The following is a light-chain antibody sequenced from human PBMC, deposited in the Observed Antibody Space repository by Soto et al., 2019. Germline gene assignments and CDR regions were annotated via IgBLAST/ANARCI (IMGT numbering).Light chain of an antibody. CDR1: ESVNRW. V-gene: IGKV1-5*03. CDR3: HQYNSYST. CDR2: KAS. J-gene: IGKJ4*01. Sequence: DIQLTQFPSTLSASVGDKVTITCRASESVNRWLAWYQQKPGKAPKLLIYKASTLENGVPSRFRGSGSGTEFTLTISSMQPDDFATYYCHQYNSYSTFGGGTKVDIK.